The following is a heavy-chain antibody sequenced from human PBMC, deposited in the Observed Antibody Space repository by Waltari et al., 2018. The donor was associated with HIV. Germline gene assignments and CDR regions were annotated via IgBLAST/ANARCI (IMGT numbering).Heavy chain of an antibody. CDR1: GYSFTATY. Sequence: QVHLVQSGTAVKEPGASVTVSGKASGYSFTATYTPRVPDAPGQGPEWMGWINPLNDQTKYGKQFQGRMILTRDTSINTFYMELSSLTSDDTALYYCAREDQQIPYHDEGLDYWGQGTLVTVSS. CDR3: AREDQQIPYHDEGLDY. CDR2: INPLNDQT. D-gene: IGHD6-13*01. V-gene: IGHV1-2*02. J-gene: IGHJ4*02.